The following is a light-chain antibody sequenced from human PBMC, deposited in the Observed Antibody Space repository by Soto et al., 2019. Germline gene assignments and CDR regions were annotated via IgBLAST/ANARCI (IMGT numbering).Light chain of an antibody. CDR3: APWDDRFXGYG. CDR1: SSDIGKNY. V-gene: IGLV1-47*02. CDR2: IDN. Sequence: VLTQPPSASWTPGQMVTISCSGGSSDIGKNYVYWYQQLPGMFPKLLIYIDNQRPSGVPDRFSGSKSGTSASLAIGGLRYEDEDDYYCAPWDDRFXGYGVGRGTKVXV. J-gene: IGLJ1*01.